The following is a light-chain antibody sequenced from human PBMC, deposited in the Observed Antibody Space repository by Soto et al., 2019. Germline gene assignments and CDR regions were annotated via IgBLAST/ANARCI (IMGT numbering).Light chain of an antibody. J-gene: IGKJ2*01. CDR1: QRVLYSSNNKNY. CDR3: QQYYSTPYT. CDR2: WAS. V-gene: IGKV4-1*01. Sequence: DIVMTQSPDSLAVSLGERATINCKSSQRVLYSSNNKNYLAWYQQKPGQPPKLLIYWASTREYVVPDRFSGSGSGTDFTLTISSLQAEDVAVFYCQQYYSTPYTFGQGTKLEIK.